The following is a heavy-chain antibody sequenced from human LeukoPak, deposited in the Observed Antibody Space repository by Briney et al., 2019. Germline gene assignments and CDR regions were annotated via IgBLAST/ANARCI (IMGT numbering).Heavy chain of an antibody. CDR2: ISSSGSTI. CDR1: GFTFSDYY. Sequence: GGSLRLSCAASGFTFSDYYMSWIRQAPGKGLEWVSYISSSGSTIYYADSVKGRFTISRDNAKNSLYLQMNSLRAEDTAVYYCARHRSGGSQDDAFDIWGQGTMVTVSS. J-gene: IGHJ3*02. D-gene: IGHD2-15*01. V-gene: IGHV3-11*01. CDR3: ARHRSGGSQDDAFDI.